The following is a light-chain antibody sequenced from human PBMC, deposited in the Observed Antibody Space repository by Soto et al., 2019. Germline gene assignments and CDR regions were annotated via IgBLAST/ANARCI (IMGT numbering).Light chain of an antibody. CDR1: QGISNN. CDR3: QQGYSTPWT. J-gene: IGKJ1*01. V-gene: IGKV1-17*03. Sequence: DIQITQSPSSLSASVGDRITISCRASQGISNNLAWFQQQPGKVPRRLIYAASSVQSGVPSRFSGSGSGTEFTLTINSLQPEDFATYYCQQGYSTPWTFGQGTRWIS. CDR2: AAS.